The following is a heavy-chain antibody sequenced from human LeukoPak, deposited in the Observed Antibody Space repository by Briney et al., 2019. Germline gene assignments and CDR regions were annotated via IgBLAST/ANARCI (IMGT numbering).Heavy chain of an antibody. J-gene: IGHJ4*02. V-gene: IGHV4-59*01. D-gene: IGHD6-13*01. CDR3: ASTMPAAASRDY. Sequence: SETLSLTCTVSGGSISSYYWSWIRQPPGKGLEWIGYIYYSGSTNYNPSLKSRVTISVDTSKNQFSLKLSSVTAADTAVYYCASTMPAAASRDYWGQGTLVTVSS. CDR1: GGSISSYY. CDR2: IYYSGST.